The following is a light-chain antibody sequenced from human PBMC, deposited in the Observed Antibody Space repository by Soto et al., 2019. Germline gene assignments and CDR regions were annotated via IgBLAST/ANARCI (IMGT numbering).Light chain of an antibody. CDR3: QQANSFS. Sequence: DIQMTQSPSSVSASVGDRVTITCRASQDISSWFAWYQQKPGKAPKLLIYAASSLHSGVPSRFSGSATGTDLTLTINSLQPEDFASYYCQQANSFSFGGGTKVEIK. CDR2: AAS. V-gene: IGKV1-12*02. J-gene: IGKJ4*01. CDR1: QDISSW.